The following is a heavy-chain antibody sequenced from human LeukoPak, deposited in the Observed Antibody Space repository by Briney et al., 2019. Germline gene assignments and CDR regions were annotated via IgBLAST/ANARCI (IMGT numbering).Heavy chain of an antibody. CDR1: GGSISSYY. Sequence: SETLTLTCTVSGGSISSYYWSWIRQPPGKGLEWIGYIYYSGSTNYNPSLKSRVTISVDTSKNQFSLKLSSVTAADTAVYYCARDLVNYYDSSGYYRYFDLWGRGTLVTVSS. CDR3: ARDLVNYYDSSGYYRYFDL. V-gene: IGHV4-59*01. D-gene: IGHD3-22*01. CDR2: IYYSGST. J-gene: IGHJ2*01.